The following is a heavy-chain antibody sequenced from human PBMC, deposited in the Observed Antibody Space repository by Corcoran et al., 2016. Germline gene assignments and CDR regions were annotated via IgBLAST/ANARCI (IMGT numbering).Heavy chain of an antibody. CDR3: ARRGPPPEVPAAMGYYYYGMDV. V-gene: IGHV4-39*07. J-gene: IGHJ6*02. D-gene: IGHD2-2*01. CDR1: GGSISSSSYY. Sequence: QLQLQESGPGLVKPSETLSLTCTVSGGSISSSSYYWGWIRQPPGKGLEWIGSIYYSGSTYYNPSLKNRVTISVDTSKNQFSLKLSSVTAADTAVYDCARRGPPPEVPAAMGYYYYGMDVWGQGTTVTVSS. CDR2: IYYSGST.